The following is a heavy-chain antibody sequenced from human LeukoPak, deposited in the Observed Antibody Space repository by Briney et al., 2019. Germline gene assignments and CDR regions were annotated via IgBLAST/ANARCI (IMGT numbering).Heavy chain of an antibody. D-gene: IGHD2-15*01. CDR1: GYTLTELS. CDR3: ATDPPGVVLNDAFDI. J-gene: IGHJ3*02. CDR2: FDPEDGET. V-gene: IGHV1-24*01. Sequence: GASVKVSCKVSGYTLTELSMHWVRQAPGKGLEWMGGFDPEDGETIYAQKFQGRVTMTEDTSTDTAYMELSSLRSEDTAVYYCATDPPGVVLNDAFDIWGQGTMVTVSS.